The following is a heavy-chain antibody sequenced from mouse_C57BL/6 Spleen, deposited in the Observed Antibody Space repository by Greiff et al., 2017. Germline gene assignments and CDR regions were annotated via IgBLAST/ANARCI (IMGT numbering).Heavy chain of an antibody. CDR3: ARSRVVRDYYYARDY. CDR1: GYTFTSYW. J-gene: IGHJ4*01. Sequence: QVQLQQPGAELVKPGASVKLSCKASGYTFTSYWMHWVKQRPGRGLEWIGSIDPNSGGTKYNEKFKSKATLTVDKPSSTAYMQLSSLTSEDSAVYYCARSRVVRDYYYARDYWGQGTSVTVSS. D-gene: IGHD1-3*01. V-gene: IGHV1-72*01. CDR2: IDPNSGGT.